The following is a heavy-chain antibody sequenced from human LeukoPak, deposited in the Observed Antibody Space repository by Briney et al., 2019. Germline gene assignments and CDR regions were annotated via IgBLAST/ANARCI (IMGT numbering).Heavy chain of an antibody. CDR1: GGTFSSYA. Sequence: SLKVSCKASGGTFSSYAISSVRQAAGQRREWMGRIIPIFGTANYAQKFQARVTITTDESTSTAYMELSSLRSEDTAVYYCARSLPPYYYDSCGYWGQGTLVTVSS. CDR2: IIPIFGTA. V-gene: IGHV1-69*05. D-gene: IGHD3-22*01. CDR3: ARSLPPYYYDSCGY. J-gene: IGHJ4*02.